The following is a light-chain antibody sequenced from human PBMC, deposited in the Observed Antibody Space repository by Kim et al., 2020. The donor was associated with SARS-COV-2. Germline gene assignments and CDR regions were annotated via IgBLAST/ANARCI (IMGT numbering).Light chain of an antibody. CDR1: QPLYSR. CDR2: ATS. Sequence: VSPGERVTLSCRASQPLYSRLAWYQQVPGHTPRVLIYATSTRATGIPARFSATESGAEFTLTISSLQSEDFAVYYCQQYIKWPWTFGQGTKVDIK. J-gene: IGKJ1*01. V-gene: IGKV3-15*01. CDR3: QQYIKWPWT.